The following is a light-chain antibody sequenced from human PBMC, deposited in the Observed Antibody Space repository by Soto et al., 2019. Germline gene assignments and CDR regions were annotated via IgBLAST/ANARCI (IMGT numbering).Light chain of an antibody. CDR3: TSYTTSNTYG. CDR2: DVT. J-gene: IGLJ1*01. CDR1: SSDVGDYNY. V-gene: IGLV2-14*01. Sequence: QSALAQPDSVSGSPGQSITISCTGTSSDVGDYNYVSWYQQHPGNVPKLIIYDVTNRPPGVSNRFSGSKSANTASLTISGLQPEDEADYYCTSYTTSNTYGFGTGTKVTVL.